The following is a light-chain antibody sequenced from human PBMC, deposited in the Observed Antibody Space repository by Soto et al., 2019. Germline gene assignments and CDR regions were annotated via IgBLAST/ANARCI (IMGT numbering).Light chain of an antibody. V-gene: IGKV1-9*01. CDR1: QALSNY. Sequence: IQLTQTPSVLSASVGDTVTITCRASQALSNYLAWYQQKPGKAPDLLIYAASTLQSGVPSRFSGSGSGTDFTLTISSLQPEDFATYYCQQLERYPSTFGGGTKVDIK. J-gene: IGKJ4*01. CDR2: AAS. CDR3: QQLERYPST.